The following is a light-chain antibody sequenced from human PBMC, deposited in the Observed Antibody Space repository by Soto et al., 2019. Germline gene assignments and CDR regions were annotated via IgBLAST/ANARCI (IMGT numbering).Light chain of an antibody. CDR2: HTS. Sequence: EIVMTQSPATLSVSPGDSATLSCRASQSISDNVAWYQQRPGLAPRLLIYHTSTRATGVPARFSGSGSGTEFSLTISSLQSYDSAVYYCQRYDNWPLTFGGGTKVEIK. V-gene: IGKV3-15*01. CDR1: QSISDN. J-gene: IGKJ4*01. CDR3: QRYDNWPLT.